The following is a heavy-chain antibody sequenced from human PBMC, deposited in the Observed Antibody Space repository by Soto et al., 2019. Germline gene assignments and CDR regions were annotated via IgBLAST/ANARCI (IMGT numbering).Heavy chain of an antibody. J-gene: IGHJ4*02. Sequence: SETLSLTCTVSGGSISSSSYYWGWIRQPPGKGLEWIGSIYYSGSTYYNPSLKSRVTISVDTSKNQFSLKLSSVTAADTAVYYCARQGGSGYDFFDYWGQGTLVTVSS. CDR1: GGSISSSSYY. D-gene: IGHD5-12*01. CDR2: IYYSGST. CDR3: ARQGGSGYDFFDY. V-gene: IGHV4-39*01.